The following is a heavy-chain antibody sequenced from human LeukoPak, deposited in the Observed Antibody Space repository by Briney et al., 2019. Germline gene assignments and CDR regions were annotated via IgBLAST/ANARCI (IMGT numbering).Heavy chain of an antibody. Sequence: PGGSLRLSCAASGFTFDDYAMHWVRQAPGKGVEWVSGISWNSGSIGYADSVKGRFTISRDNAKNSLYLQMNSLRAEDTALYYCAKSVMIVVVITHFDYWGQGTLVTVSS. D-gene: IGHD3-22*01. CDR3: AKSVMIVVVITHFDY. CDR1: GFTFDDYA. CDR2: ISWNSGSI. J-gene: IGHJ4*02. V-gene: IGHV3-9*01.